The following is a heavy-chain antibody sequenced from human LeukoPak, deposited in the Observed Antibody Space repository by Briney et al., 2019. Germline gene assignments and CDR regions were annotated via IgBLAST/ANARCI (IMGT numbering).Heavy chain of an antibody. J-gene: IGHJ4*02. V-gene: IGHV4-4*02. CDR3: ARGAYSSSSGYIDY. CDR1: GDPINSIDW. D-gene: IGHD6-6*01. Sequence: SEALSLTCAVSGDPINSIDWWSWVRQSPARGLEWIGEIYHSGGTNYNPSLKSRVTISVDKSKNHLSLKLTSVTAADTAVYYCARGAYSSSSGYIDYWGQGTLVTVSS. CDR2: IYHSGGT.